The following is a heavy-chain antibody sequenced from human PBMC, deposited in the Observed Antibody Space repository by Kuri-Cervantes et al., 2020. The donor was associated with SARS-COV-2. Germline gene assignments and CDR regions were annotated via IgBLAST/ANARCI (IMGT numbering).Heavy chain of an antibody. J-gene: IGHJ3*02. CDR2: IYYSGST. CDR1: GGSISSSSYY. CDR3: ARVTTIFRDAFDI. V-gene: IGHV4-39*07. Sequence: GSLRLSCTVSGGSISSSSYYWGWIRQPPGKGLEWIGSIYYSGSTYYNPSLKSRVTISVDTSKNQFSLKLSSVTAADTAVYYCARVTTIFRDAFDIWGQGTMVTVSS. D-gene: IGHD3-3*01.